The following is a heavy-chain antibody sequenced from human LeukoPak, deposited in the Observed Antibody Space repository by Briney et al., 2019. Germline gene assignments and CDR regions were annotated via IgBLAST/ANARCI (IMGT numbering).Heavy chain of an antibody. CDR1: GGSFSGYY. CDR2: IYYSGST. Sequence: SETLSLTCAVYGGSFSGYYWSWIRQPPGKGLEWIGYIYYSGSTNYNPSLKSRVTISVDTSKNQFSLKLSSVTAADTAVYYCARLPIYRGSTDAFDIWGQGTMVTVSS. V-gene: IGHV4-59*08. CDR3: ARLPIYRGSTDAFDI. J-gene: IGHJ3*02. D-gene: IGHD4-23*01.